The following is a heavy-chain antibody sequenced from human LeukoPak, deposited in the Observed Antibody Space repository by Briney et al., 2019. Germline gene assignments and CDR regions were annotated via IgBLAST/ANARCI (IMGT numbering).Heavy chain of an antibody. D-gene: IGHD5-18*01. V-gene: IGHV4-61*02. Sequence: SETLSLTCTASGFSISSGSYYWSWIRQPAGKGLEWIGRIYTSGSTNYNPSLKSRVTISVDTSKNQFSLKLSSVTAADTAVYYCATTPQRGYSYGWGTDAFDIWGQGTMVTVSS. J-gene: IGHJ3*02. CDR1: GFSISSGSYY. CDR3: ATTPQRGYSYGWGTDAFDI. CDR2: IYTSGST.